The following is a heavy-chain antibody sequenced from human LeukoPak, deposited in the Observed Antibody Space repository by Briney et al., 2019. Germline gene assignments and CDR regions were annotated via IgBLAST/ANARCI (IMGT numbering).Heavy chain of an antibody. CDR1: GYTLTELS. J-gene: IGHJ3*02. CDR3: ATDLAENDAFDI. CDR2: FDPEDGET. Sequence: GASVKVSCKVSGYTLTELSMHWVRQAPGKGLEWMGRFDPEDGETIYAQKFQGRVTMTEDTSTDTAYMELSSLRSEDTAVYYCATDLAENDAFDIWGQGTMVTVSS. V-gene: IGHV1-24*01.